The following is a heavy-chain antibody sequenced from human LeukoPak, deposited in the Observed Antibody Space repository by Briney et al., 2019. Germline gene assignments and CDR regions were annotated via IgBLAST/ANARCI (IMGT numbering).Heavy chain of an antibody. Sequence: PSETLSLTCTVSGGSISSSSYYWGWIRRPPGKGLEWIGSIYYSGSTYYNPSLKSRVTISVDTSKNQFSLKLSSVTAADTAVYYCARGGGVGYYYYYMDVWGKGTTVTISS. CDR1: GGSISSSSYY. J-gene: IGHJ6*03. CDR3: ARGGGVGYYYYYMDV. V-gene: IGHV4-39*07. CDR2: IYYSGST. D-gene: IGHD1-26*01.